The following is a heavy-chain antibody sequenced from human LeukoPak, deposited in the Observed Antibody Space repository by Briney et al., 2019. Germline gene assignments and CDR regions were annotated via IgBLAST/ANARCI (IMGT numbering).Heavy chain of an antibody. Sequence: ASVKVSCKASGYTFTGYYMHWVRQAPGQGLEWMGWINPNSGGTNYAQRFQGRVTMTRDTSINTAYMELSRLRSDDTAVYYCARGGLPIYYYYIDVWGKGTTVTVSS. CDR2: INPNSGGT. J-gene: IGHJ6*03. CDR3: ARGGLPIYYYYIDV. V-gene: IGHV1-2*02. D-gene: IGHD3-16*01. CDR1: GYTFTGYY.